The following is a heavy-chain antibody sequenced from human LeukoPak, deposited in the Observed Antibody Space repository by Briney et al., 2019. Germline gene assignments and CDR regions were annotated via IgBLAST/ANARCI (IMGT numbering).Heavy chain of an antibody. V-gene: IGHV1-69*04. CDR3: ARQDCTNGVCYWGWFDP. CDR1: GGTFSSYA. J-gene: IGHJ5*02. D-gene: IGHD2-8*01. CDR2: IIPIFVIT. Sequence: SVKVSCKASGGTFSSYAISWVRQAPGQGLEWMGRIIPIFVITNYAQKFQGRGTITADKSTSTAYMELSSLRSEDTAVYYCARQDCTNGVCYWGWFDPWGQGTLVTVSS.